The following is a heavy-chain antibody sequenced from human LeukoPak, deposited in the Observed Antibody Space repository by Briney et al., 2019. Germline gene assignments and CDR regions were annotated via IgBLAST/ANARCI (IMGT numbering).Heavy chain of an antibody. J-gene: IGHJ4*02. CDR3: ARSASDKYSSSDH. V-gene: IGHV3-11*06. CDR1: GFTFSDYY. Sequence: GGSLRLSCAASGFTFSDYYMSWIRQAPGKGLEWVSYISSSSSYTNYADSVRGRFTISRDNAKNSLYLQMNSLRAEDTAVYYCARSASDKYSSSDHWGQGTLVTVSS. CDR2: ISSSSSYT. D-gene: IGHD6-13*01.